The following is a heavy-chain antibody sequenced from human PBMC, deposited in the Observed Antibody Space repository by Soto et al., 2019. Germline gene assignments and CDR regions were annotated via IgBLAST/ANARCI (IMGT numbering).Heavy chain of an antibody. Sequence: GGSLRLSCAASGFTFSSYAMSWVRQAPGKGLEWVSAISGSGGSTYYADSVKGRFTISRDNSKNTLYLQMNSLRAEDTAVYYFAKDRPVFGVVIITGIFDYWGQGTLVTVSS. V-gene: IGHV3-23*01. D-gene: IGHD3-3*01. J-gene: IGHJ4*02. CDR1: GFTFSSYA. CDR3: AKDRPVFGVVIITGIFDY. CDR2: ISGSGGST.